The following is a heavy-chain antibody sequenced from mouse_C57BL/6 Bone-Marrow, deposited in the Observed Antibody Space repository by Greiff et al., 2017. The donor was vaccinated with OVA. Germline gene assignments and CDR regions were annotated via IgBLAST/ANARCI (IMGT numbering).Heavy chain of an antibody. J-gene: IGHJ2*01. Sequence: VKLQQPGAELVRPGTSVKLSCKASGYTFTSYWMRWVKQRPGQGLEWIGVIDPSDSYTTSNQKFKGKATLTVDTSPSTAYMQLSSLTSEDSAVYFCARRAFDYWGQGTTLTVSS. CDR1: GYTFTSYW. D-gene: IGHD3-1*01. CDR3: ARRAFDY. V-gene: IGHV1-59*01. CDR2: IDPSDSYT.